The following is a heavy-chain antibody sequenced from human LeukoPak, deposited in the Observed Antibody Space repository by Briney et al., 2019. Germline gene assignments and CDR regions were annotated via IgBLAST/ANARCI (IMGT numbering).Heavy chain of an antibody. CDR2: INSIGIST. V-gene: IGHV3-23*05. Sequence: GGSLRLSCAASGFTFSSYAMTWVRQAPGKGLEWVSGINSIGISTYYADSVKGRFTISRDDSKNTLNLQMNSLRADDTAVYYCAKNEVSGSCPDYWGQGTLVTVSS. CDR1: GFTFSSYA. D-gene: IGHD2-15*01. CDR3: AKNEVSGSCPDY. J-gene: IGHJ4*02.